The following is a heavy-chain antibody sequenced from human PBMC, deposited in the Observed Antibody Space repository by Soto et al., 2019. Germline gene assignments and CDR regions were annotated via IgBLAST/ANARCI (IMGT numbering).Heavy chain of an antibody. V-gene: IGHV4-61*01. CDR3: AGYNWNYYFDP. CDR1: GGSVRDGSYY. Sequence: SETLSLTCTVSGGSVRDGSYYWAWLRQPPGKGLEWIGHIYHSGSTIYNPSLKSRVTISIDTSKSQFSLNLNSMTAADTAVYYCAGYNWNYYFDPWGQGTLVTVSS. D-gene: IGHD1-7*01. J-gene: IGHJ5*02. CDR2: IYHSGST.